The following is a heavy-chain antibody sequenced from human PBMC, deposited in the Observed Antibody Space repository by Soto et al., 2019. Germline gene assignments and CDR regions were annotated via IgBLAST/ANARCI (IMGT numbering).Heavy chain of an antibody. Sequence: GGSLRLSCAASGFTFSSYGMHWVRQAPGKGLEWVAVIWYDGSNKYYADSVKGRFTISRDNSKNTLYLQMNSLRAEDTAVYYCARGELPLDYFDYWGQGTLVTVSS. CDR1: GFTFSSYG. D-gene: IGHD1-1*01. CDR3: ARGELPLDYFDY. J-gene: IGHJ4*02. CDR2: IWYDGSNK. V-gene: IGHV3-33*01.